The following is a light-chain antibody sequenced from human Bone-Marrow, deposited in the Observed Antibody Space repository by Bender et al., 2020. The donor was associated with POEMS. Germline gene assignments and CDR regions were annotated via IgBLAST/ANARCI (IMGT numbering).Light chain of an antibody. Sequence: SYVLTQPPSVSVAPGQTARITCGGNNIGSETVHWYQQRPGQAPVLVVYDESDRPSGIPERFSGSNSGNTATLTISRVEAGDEADYYCQVWDSSLFYVFGTGTKVTVL. CDR1: NIGSET. V-gene: IGLV3-21*02. J-gene: IGLJ1*01. CDR3: QVWDSSLFYV. CDR2: DES.